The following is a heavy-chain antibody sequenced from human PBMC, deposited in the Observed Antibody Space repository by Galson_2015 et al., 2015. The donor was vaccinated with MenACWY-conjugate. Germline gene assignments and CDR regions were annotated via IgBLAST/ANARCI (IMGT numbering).Heavy chain of an antibody. CDR2: INWNGVST. Sequence: SLRLSCAASGFSFDDYGMSWGRQAPGKGLEWVSVINWNGVSTDYADYVKGRFTISRDNAKNSLDMQINSLRAEDTALYYCARDRATVTNYYYYGQDVWGQGTTVIVSS. V-gene: IGHV3-20*04. CDR1: GFSFDDYG. CDR3: ARDRATVTNYYYYGQDV. J-gene: IGHJ6*02. D-gene: IGHD4-17*01.